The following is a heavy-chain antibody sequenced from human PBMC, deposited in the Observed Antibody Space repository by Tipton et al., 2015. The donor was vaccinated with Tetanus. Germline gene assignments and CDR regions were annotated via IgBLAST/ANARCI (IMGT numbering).Heavy chain of an antibody. CDR2: ISPFNENV. D-gene: IGHD3/OR15-3a*01. Sequence: QLVQSGAEVKKPGASVKVSCKASGYTFTHYGVNWVRQAPGQGLEWMGWISPFNENVNYAEKFQGRLTMTTDRSTATVYMDLRSLRSDDTAVYYCARGRGLGPHEYFKHWGQGTLVTFSS. CDR3: ARGRGLGPHEYFKH. J-gene: IGHJ4*02. V-gene: IGHV1-18*01. CDR1: GYTFTHYG.